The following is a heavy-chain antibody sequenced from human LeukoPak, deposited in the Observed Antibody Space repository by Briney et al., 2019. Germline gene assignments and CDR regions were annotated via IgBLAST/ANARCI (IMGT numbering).Heavy chain of an antibody. CDR2: IYRSGNT. V-gene: IGHV4-38-2*02. Sequence: PSETLSLTCTVSGYSISSGHYWGWIRQPPGKGLEWIGSIYRSGNTFYNPSLKSRVTISVDTSKNQFSLKLSSVTAADTAVYYCARDPTVTTLDYWGQGTLVTVSS. CDR3: ARDPTVTTLDY. J-gene: IGHJ4*02. D-gene: IGHD4-17*01. CDR1: GYSISSGHY.